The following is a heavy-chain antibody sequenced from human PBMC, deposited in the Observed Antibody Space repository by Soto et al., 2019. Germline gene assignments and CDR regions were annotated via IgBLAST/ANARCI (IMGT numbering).Heavy chain of an antibody. J-gene: IGHJ6*02. V-gene: IGHV1-69*13. CDR3: ARRRGYGGNLGMDV. Sequence: VASVKVSCKASGGTFSSYAISWVRQAPGQGLEWMGGIIPIFGTANYAQKFQGRVTITADESTSTAYMELSSLRSEDTAVYYCARRRGYGGNLGMDVWGQGTTVTVSS. CDR1: GGTFSSYA. D-gene: IGHD2-21*02. CDR2: IIPIFGTA.